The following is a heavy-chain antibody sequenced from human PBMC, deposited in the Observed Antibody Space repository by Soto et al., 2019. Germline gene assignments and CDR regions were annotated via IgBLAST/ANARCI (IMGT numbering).Heavy chain of an antibody. CDR3: ARHRGSDDPIDY. CDR1: GFTFSSSG. V-gene: IGHV3-33*01. CDR2: IWHEGMNK. Sequence: QVQLVESGGGVVQPERSLTLSCAASGFTFSSSGMHWVRQAPGKGLEWVAVIWHEGMNKYYADSVRGRFTISRDNSKNTLYLQMNSLRAEDTAVYYCARHRGSDDPIDYWGQGTLVTVSS. D-gene: IGHD3-10*01. J-gene: IGHJ4*02.